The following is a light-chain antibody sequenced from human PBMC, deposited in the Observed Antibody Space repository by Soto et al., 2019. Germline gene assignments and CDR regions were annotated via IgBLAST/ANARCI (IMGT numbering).Light chain of an antibody. CDR3: QQYNRYGGT. J-gene: IGKJ1*01. V-gene: IGKV1-5*01. CDR1: QSISSW. Sequence: DIQMTQSPSTLSASVGDRVTITCRASQSISSWLAWYQQKPGKAPKLLIYDASSLESGVPSRFSGSGSGTEFTLTISSLQPDDFATYYCQQYNRYGGTCGQGTKVEIK. CDR2: DAS.